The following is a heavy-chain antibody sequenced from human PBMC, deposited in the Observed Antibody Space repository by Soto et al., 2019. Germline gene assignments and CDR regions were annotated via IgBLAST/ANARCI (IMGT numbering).Heavy chain of an antibody. CDR3: ATAEVEY. CDR1: GFTFGNYW. Sequence: HPGGSLRLSCAASGFTFGNYWMHWVRQAPGKGLEWVSRMNSDGSTTNYADSVKGRFTVSRDNARNTLHLQMNSLRAEDTAVYYCATAEVEYWGPGTLVTVSS. V-gene: IGHV3-74*01. CDR2: MNSDGSTT. J-gene: IGHJ4*02.